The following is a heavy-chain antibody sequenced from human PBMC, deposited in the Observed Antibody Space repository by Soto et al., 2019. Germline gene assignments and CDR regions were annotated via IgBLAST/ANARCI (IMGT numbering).Heavy chain of an antibody. J-gene: IGHJ3*01. CDR2: VYDVDGT. CDR3: ASWLLREHAYDV. D-gene: IGHD1-26*01. CDR1: GLTVSGKKY. V-gene: IGHV3-53*01. Sequence: DVQLVESGGGLIQPGGSLRLSCAASGLTVSGKKYIAWVRQAPGKGLEWVSGVYDVDGTYYADSVKGRFTISRDTSKTIVFLEMNALRPDDTAVYYCASWLLREHAYDVWGLGTTVTVSS.